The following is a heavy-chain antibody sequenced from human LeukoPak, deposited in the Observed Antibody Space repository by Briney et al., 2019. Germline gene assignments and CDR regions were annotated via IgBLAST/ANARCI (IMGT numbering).Heavy chain of an antibody. CDR2: ISAYNGNT. V-gene: IGHV1-18*01. CDR3: ARDSEHCSGGSCYYYYYMDV. Sequence: GASVKVTCKASGYTFTSYGISWVRQAPGQGLEWMGWISAYNGNTNYAQKLQGRVTMTTDTSTSTAYMELRSLRSDDTAVYYCARDSEHCSGGSCYYYYYMDVWGKGTTVTVSS. D-gene: IGHD2-15*01. CDR1: GYTFTSYG. J-gene: IGHJ6*03.